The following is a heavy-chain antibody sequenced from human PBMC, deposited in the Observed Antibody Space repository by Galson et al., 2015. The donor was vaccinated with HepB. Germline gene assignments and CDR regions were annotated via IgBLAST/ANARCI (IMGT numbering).Heavy chain of an antibody. Sequence: APLSPTCAAYGGFFSGYFRWWLRQPPGKGLEWTGVIHHSGRNNYNASVKSRVTISVDKSKNQFSLQLITVTAADTAVYYCAKAQWLRSAYYYYYYMDVWGQGTTVIVSS. CDR2: IHHSGRN. D-gene: IGHD5-12*01. V-gene: IGHV4-34*01. CDR1: GGFFSGYF. CDR3: AKAQWLRSAYYYYYYMDV. J-gene: IGHJ6*02.